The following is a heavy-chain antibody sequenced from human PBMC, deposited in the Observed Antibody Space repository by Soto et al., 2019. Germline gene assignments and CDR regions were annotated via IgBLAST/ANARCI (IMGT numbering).Heavy chain of an antibody. CDR2: IYYSGST. D-gene: IGHD3-9*01. V-gene: IGHV4-39*01. Sequence: SETLSLTCTVSGGSISSSSYYWGWIRQPPGKGLEWIGSIYYSGSTYYNPSLKSRVTISVDTSKNQFSLKLSSVTAADTAVYYCARQGHLDWTPFYFDYWGQGTPVTVSS. J-gene: IGHJ4*02. CDR3: ARQGHLDWTPFYFDY. CDR1: GGSISSSSYY.